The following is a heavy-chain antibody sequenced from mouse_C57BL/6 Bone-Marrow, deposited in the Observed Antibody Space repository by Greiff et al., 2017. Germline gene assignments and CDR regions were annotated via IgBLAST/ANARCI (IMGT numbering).Heavy chain of an antibody. CDR2: IYPRSGNT. D-gene: IGHD2-2*01. CDR1: GYTFTSYG. J-gene: IGHJ1*03. CDR3: ARLGLPWYFDV. Sequence: QVQLQQSGAELARPGASVKLSCKASGYTFTSYGISWLKQRTGQGLEWIGEIYPRSGNTYYNEKFKGKATLTADKSSSTAYMELRSLTSEDSAVYFCARLGLPWYFDVWGTGTTVTVSS. V-gene: IGHV1-81*01.